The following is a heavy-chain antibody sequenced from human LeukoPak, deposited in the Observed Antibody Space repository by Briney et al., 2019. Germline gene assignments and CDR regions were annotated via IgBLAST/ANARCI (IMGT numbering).Heavy chain of an antibody. V-gene: IGHV3-43*02. J-gene: IGHJ4*02. CDR1: GFTFDDYA. CDR3: AKDYY. CDR2: IRADGVTT. Sequence: GGSLRLSCAASGFTFDDYAMHWVRQAPGKGLEWVSLIRADGVTTYYADSVKGRFTISRDSSKNSLYLQMNSLKTEDSALYYCAKDYYWGQGTLVTVSS.